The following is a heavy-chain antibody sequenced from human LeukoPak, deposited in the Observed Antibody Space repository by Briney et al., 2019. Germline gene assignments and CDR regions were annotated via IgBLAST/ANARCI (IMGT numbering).Heavy chain of an antibody. CDR2: IRYDGSNK. D-gene: IGHD5-18*01. CDR3: ARAWTGYSYGDY. J-gene: IGHJ4*02. CDR1: GFTFSSYG. Sequence: PGRSLRLSCAASGFTFSSYGMHWVRQAPGKGLEWWAFIRYDGSNKYYADSVKGRFTISRDNSKNTLYLQMNSLRAEDTAVYYCARAWTGYSYGDYWGQGTLVTVSS. V-gene: IGHV3-33*01.